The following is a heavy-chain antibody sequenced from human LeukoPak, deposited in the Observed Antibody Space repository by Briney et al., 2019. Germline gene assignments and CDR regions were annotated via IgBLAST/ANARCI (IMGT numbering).Heavy chain of an antibody. CDR3: ATGKSIVADYYYYGMDV. J-gene: IGHJ6*02. Sequence: GASVTVSCKVSGYTLTELSMHWVRQAPGKGLEWMGGIYAEDGEKIYAQKFQGRVTITEDRSKDTEYMELSSLRSEDTAVYYCATGKSIVADYYYYGMDVWGQGTTVTVSS. D-gene: IGHD3-22*01. CDR1: GYTLTELS. CDR2: IYAEDGEK. V-gene: IGHV1-24*01.